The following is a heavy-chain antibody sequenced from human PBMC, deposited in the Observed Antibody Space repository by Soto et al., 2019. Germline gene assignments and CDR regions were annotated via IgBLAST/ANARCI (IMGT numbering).Heavy chain of an antibody. D-gene: IGHD2-2*01. CDR3: ARDPIVVVPAVMYYYYYMDV. J-gene: IGHJ6*03. CDR1: GFTFSSYW. CDR2: INSDGSST. Sequence: GGSLRLSCAASGFTFSSYWMHWVRQAPGKGLVWVSRINSDGSSTSYADSVKGRFTISRDNAKNTLYLQMNSLRAEDTAVYYCARDPIVVVPAVMYYYYYMDVWGKGTTVTVSS. V-gene: IGHV3-74*01.